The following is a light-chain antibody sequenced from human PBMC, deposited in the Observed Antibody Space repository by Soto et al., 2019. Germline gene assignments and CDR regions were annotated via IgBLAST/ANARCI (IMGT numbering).Light chain of an antibody. CDR1: SSDIGGYNY. J-gene: IGLJ2*01. Sequence: QSALTQPASVSASPGQSITISCIGTSSDIGGYNYVSWYQQYPGKAPKLMIYDVTSRPSGVSNRFSGSKSGNTAFLTISGLQAEDEADYYCSSYTSTSTLGLFGGGTKLTVL. CDR3: SSYTSTSTLGL. V-gene: IGLV2-14*01. CDR2: DVT.